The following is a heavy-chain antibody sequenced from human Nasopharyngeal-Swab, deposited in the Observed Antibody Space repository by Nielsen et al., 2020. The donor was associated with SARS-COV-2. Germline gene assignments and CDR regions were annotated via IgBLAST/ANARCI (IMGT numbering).Heavy chain of an antibody. CDR2: INPSGGST. CDR3: ARDRGSGYGDAFDI. J-gene: IGHJ3*02. Sequence: ASVKVSCKASGYTFTSYYMHWVRQAPGQGLEWMGIINPSGGSTSYAQKFQGWVTMTRDTSISTAYMELSRLRSDDTAVYYCARDRGSGYGDAFDIWGQGTMVTVSS. CDR1: GYTFTSYY. V-gene: IGHV1-46*01. D-gene: IGHD5-12*01.